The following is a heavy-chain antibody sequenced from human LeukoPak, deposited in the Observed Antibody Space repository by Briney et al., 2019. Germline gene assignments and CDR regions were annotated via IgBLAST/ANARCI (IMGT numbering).Heavy chain of an antibody. CDR3: ARDQSGSGGHNAFDI. J-gene: IGHJ3*02. CDR2: MYASGAT. CDR1: GGSISNYY. V-gene: IGHV4-4*07. Sequence: SETLSLTCSVSGGSISNYYWNWIRQPAGKGLEWIGRMYASGATRYNPSFQSRVTMSADTSKNQASLNVTSVTAADTAVYFCARDQSGSGGHNAFDIWGQGTMVTVSS. D-gene: IGHD3-10*01.